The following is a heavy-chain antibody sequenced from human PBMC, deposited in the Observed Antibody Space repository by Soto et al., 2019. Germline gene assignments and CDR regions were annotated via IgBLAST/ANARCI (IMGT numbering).Heavy chain of an antibody. J-gene: IGHJ4*02. D-gene: IGHD2-2*01. CDR2: IYPGDSDT. Sequence: GESLKISCKGSGYSFTSYWIGWVRQMPGKGLEWMGIIYPGDSDTRYSPSFQGQVTISADKSISTAYLQWSSLKASETAMYYCARLVVVPAAKYYFDYWGQGTLVTVSS. V-gene: IGHV5-51*01. CDR1: GYSFTSYW. CDR3: ARLVVVPAAKYYFDY.